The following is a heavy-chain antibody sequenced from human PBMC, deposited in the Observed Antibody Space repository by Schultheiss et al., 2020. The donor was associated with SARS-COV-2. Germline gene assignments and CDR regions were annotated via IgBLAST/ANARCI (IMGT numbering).Heavy chain of an antibody. D-gene: IGHD2-15*01. CDR3: ASTSDIVVAVATA. Sequence: SETLSLTCSVSGGAVNTGGYYWSWIRQHPGKGLEWIGYISYSGRTFHNPSLKSRVTMSVDTSKNQFSLHLTSVTAADTALYYCASTSDIVVAVATAWGQGTLVTVSS. J-gene: IGHJ1*01. CDR2: ISYSGRT. V-gene: IGHV4-31*03. CDR1: GGAVNTGGYY.